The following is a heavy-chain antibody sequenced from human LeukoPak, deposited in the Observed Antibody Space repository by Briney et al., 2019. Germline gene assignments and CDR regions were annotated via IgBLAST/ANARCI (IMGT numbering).Heavy chain of an antibody. J-gene: IGHJ4*02. Sequence: SQTLSLTCAISGDSVSRNSVACNWIRQSPSRGLEWLGRTYYRSKWYNDYAVSVRSRISINPDTSKNQFSLQLNSVTPEDTAVYYCARGQYSAHDYWGQGTLVTVSS. CDR3: ARGQYSAHDY. CDR1: GDSVSRNSVA. V-gene: IGHV6-1*01. CDR2: TYYRSKWYN. D-gene: IGHD4-11*01.